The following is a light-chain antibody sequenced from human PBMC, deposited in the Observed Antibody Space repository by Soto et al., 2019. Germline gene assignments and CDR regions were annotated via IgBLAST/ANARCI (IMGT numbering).Light chain of an antibody. V-gene: IGKV1-9*01. CDR3: QYLNGAPTIT. Sequence: DVQLNQSPSVLSASVGDRVTLTCRASHDVSDCLAWYQHPPGTAPNLLIYGGYPLQSGPSSRFSGSGSGTEFSLTITGLQPEDFVTYYCQYLNGAPTITFGQGTRLETK. CDR1: HDVSDC. CDR2: GGY. J-gene: IGKJ5*01.